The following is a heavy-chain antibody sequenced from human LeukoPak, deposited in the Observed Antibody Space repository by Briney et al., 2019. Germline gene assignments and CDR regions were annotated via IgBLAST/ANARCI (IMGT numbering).Heavy chain of an antibody. CDR3: ARDHHRRLYDSQARDLFDI. V-gene: IGHV3-48*01. CDR2: IGSSSSTI. Sequence: PGGSLRLSCAASGFTFSSYTMNWVRQAPGKGLEWVSYIGSSSSTIYYADSVKGRFTISRDNAKNSLYLQMNSLRAEDTAVYYCARDHHRRLYDSQARDLFDIWGQGTMVTVSS. CDR1: GFTFSSYT. J-gene: IGHJ3*02. D-gene: IGHD3-22*01.